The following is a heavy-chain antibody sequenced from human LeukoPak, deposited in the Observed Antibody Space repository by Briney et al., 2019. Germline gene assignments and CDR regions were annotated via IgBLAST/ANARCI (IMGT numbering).Heavy chain of an antibody. CDR2: ISSSSSTI. V-gene: IGHV3-48*01. CDR1: GFTFSSYS. Sequence: TGGSLRLSCAASGFTFSSYSMNWVRQAPGKGLEWVSYISSSSSTIYYADSVKGRFTISRDNAKNTLYLQMNSLRAEDTAVYYCARDSANDFWSGYLYYFDYWGQGTLVTVSS. D-gene: IGHD3-3*01. J-gene: IGHJ4*02. CDR3: ARDSANDFWSGYLYYFDY.